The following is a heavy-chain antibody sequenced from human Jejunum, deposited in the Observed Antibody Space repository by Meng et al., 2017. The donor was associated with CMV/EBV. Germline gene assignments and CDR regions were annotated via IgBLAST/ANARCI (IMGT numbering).Heavy chain of an antibody. D-gene: IGHD3-10*01. Sequence: WAVHGWSLTGYSYASIRQPPGKGLEWIGEINYSESINYNPSIKSGVTMSVDTSKNQFSLKLRSVTAADTAVYYCARRVGSGKYYFDYWSQGSLVTVSS. V-gene: IGHV4-34*01. CDR1: GWSLTGYS. J-gene: IGHJ4*02. CDR2: INYSESI. CDR3: ARRVGSGKYYFDY.